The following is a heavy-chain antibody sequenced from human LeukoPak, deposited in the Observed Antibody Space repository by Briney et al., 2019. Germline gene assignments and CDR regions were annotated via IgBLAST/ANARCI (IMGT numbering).Heavy chain of an antibody. J-gene: IGHJ3*02. CDR2: IYSSGSA. CDR3: ARAQYSSSRDAFDI. CDR1: GFTVSSNY. Sequence: PGGSLRLSCAASGFTVSSNYMSWVRQAPGKGLEWVSVIYSSGSAYYADSVKDRFTISRDNSKNTLYLQMNSLRAEDTAVYYCARAQYSSSRDAFDIWGQGTMVTVSS. D-gene: IGHD6-13*01. V-gene: IGHV3-66*01.